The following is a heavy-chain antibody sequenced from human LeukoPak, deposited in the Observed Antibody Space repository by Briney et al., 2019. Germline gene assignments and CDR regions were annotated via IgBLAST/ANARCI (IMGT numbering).Heavy chain of an antibody. CDR3: ARGLGSSWYGD. J-gene: IGHJ4*02. V-gene: IGHV4-30-4*08. D-gene: IGHD6-13*01. Sequence: SQALSLTCSVSGGSISSGDYYWTWIRQPPGKGLEWIGFIFRSGSAYYTPSLKNRVTISVDTSKNQFSLNLSSVTAADTAVYYCARGLGSSWYGDWGQGTLVTVSS. CDR2: IFRSGSA. CDR1: GGSISSGDYY.